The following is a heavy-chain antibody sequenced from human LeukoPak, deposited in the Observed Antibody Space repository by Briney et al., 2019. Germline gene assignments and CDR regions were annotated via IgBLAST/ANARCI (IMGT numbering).Heavy chain of an antibody. CDR3: ARDPMGATVS. J-gene: IGHJ4*02. Sequence: GGSPRLSCAASGFIFSNYWMHWVRQGPGKGLEWVSRINGDGSSTSYADSVKGRFTISRDNAKNTVYLQMNSLRAEDTAMYYCARDPMGATVSWGQGTLITVSS. CDR2: INGDGSST. CDR1: GFIFSNYW. D-gene: IGHD1-26*01. V-gene: IGHV3-74*01.